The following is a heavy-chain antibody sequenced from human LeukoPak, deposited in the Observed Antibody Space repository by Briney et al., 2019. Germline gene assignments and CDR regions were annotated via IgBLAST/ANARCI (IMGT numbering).Heavy chain of an antibody. V-gene: IGHV1-2*02. J-gene: IGHJ4*02. CDR1: GYTFTDYY. Sequence: ASVKVSCTASGYTFTDYYMHWVRQAPGQGLEWMGWINSNSGGTNYAQKLQGRVTMTTDTSTSTAYMELRSLRSDDTAVYYCARGHPYDYGDPVKIPNFDYWGQGTLVTVSS. D-gene: IGHD4-17*01. CDR2: INSNSGGT. CDR3: ARGHPYDYGDPVKIPNFDY.